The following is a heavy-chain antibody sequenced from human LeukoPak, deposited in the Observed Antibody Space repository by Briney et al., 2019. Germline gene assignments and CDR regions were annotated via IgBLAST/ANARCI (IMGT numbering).Heavy chain of an antibody. D-gene: IGHD3-10*01. CDR1: GGSINSGSYY. CDR2: IYTTGST. CDR3: ARHWGVSGSRAYMDV. V-gene: IGHV4-61*09. J-gene: IGHJ6*03. Sequence: SQTLSLTCTVSGGSINSGSYYWNWIRQSAGKGLEWIGHIYTTGSTNCNPSLKSRVTISVDTSKNQFSLKLSSVTAADTAVYYCARHWGVSGSRAYMDVWGKGTTVTVSS.